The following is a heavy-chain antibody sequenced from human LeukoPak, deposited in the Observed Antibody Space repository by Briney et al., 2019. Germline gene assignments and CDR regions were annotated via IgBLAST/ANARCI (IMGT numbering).Heavy chain of an antibody. CDR2: ISSSGSTI. J-gene: IGHJ3*02. CDR3: ARGASVVAGNDNAFDI. D-gene: IGHD6-19*01. V-gene: IGHV3-48*04. CDR1: GFIFSSYW. Sequence: GGSLRLSCAASGFIFSSYWMNWVRQAPGKGLEWVSYISSSGSTIYYADSVKGRFTISRDNAKNSLYLQMNSLRAEDTAVYYCARGASVVAGNDNAFDIWGQGTMVTVSS.